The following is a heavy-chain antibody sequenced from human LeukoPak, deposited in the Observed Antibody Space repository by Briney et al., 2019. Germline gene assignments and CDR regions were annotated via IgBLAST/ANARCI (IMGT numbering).Heavy chain of an antibody. CDR1: GYSFTTYW. Sequence: LGESLKISCKGSGYSFTTYWIGWVRQMPGKGLEWMGIIYPGDSDTRYSPSFQGQVTISAGNSISTAYLQWSSLKASDTAMYYCARARYCSGGSCYAEYWGQGTLVTVSS. CDR3: ARARYCSGGSCYAEY. J-gene: IGHJ4*02. D-gene: IGHD2-15*01. CDR2: IYPGDSDT. V-gene: IGHV5-51*01.